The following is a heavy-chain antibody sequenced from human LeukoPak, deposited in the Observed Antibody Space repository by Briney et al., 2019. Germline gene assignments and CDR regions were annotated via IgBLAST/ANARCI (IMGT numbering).Heavy chain of an antibody. CDR3: ARSTSAWGVPYDY. CDR2: IYYSGST. CDR1: GGSVSRYY. V-gene: IGHV4-59*02. J-gene: IGHJ4*02. D-gene: IGHD3-10*01. Sequence: PSETLSLTCSVSGGSVSRYYWNWIRQPPGKGLEWIGDIYYSGSTNYNPSLKSRVTISVDTSKNQFSLKLSSVTAADTAVYYCARSTSAWGVPYDYWGQGTLVTVSS.